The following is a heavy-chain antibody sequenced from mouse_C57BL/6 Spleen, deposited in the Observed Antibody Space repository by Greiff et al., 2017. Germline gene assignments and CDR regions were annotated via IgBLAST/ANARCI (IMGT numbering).Heavy chain of an antibody. CDR2: IDPENGDT. CDR3: TTNYGSRGYFDY. J-gene: IGHJ2*01. Sequence: EVQVVESGAELVRPGASVKLSCTASGFNIKDDYMHWVKQRPEQGLEWIGWIDPENGDTEYASKFQGKATITADTSSNTAYLQLSSLTSEDTAVYYCTTNYGSRGYFDYWGQGTTLTVSS. D-gene: IGHD1-1*01. CDR1: GFNIKDDY. V-gene: IGHV14-4*01.